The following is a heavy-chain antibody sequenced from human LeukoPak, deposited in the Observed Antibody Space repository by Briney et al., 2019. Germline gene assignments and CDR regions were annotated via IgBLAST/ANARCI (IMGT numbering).Heavy chain of an antibody. J-gene: IGHJ4*02. CDR1: GFTLSGHY. Sequence: GGSLRLSCAASGFTLSGHYMSWIRQAPGKGLEWVSKISSGGTTYYADSLKGRFTIARDNAKNSLYLQINSLRAEDTAVYYCARALQAYYLDYWGQGTLVTVSS. CDR3: ARALQAYYLDY. V-gene: IGHV3-11*01. CDR2: ISSGGTT.